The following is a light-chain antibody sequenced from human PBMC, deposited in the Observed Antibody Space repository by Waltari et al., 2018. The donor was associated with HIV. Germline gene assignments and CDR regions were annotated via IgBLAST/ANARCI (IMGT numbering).Light chain of an antibody. CDR2: AAS. CDR1: QGISSY. J-gene: IGKJ2*01. Sequence: FSASTGDRVTITCRASQGISSYLAWYQQKPGKAPKLLIYAASTLQSGVPSRFSGSGSGTDFTLTISCLQSEDFATYYCQQYYSYPYTFGQGTKLEIK. CDR3: QQYYSYPYT. V-gene: IGKV1-8*01.